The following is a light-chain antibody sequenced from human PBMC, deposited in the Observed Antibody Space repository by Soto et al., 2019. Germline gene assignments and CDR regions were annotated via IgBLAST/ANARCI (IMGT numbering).Light chain of an antibody. J-gene: IGLJ3*02. CDR3: DTWDSNTHTV. Sequence: QLVLTQSSSASASLGSSVKLTCTLSSGHSSYIIAWHQQQPGKAPRYLMKLEGSGSYNKGSGVPDRFSGSSSGADRYITISNLQFEDEADYYCDTWDSNTHTVFGGGTKLTVL. CDR1: SGHSSYI. V-gene: IGLV4-60*02. CDR2: LEGSGSY.